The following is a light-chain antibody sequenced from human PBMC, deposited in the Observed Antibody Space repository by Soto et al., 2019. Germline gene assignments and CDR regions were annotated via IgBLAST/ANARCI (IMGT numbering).Light chain of an antibody. V-gene: IGKV3-11*01. CDR2: DAS. Sequence: EIALTQSPATLSLSPGERATLSCRASQSVSRYLAWYQQKPGQAPRLLIYDASNRATGIPARFSGSGSGTDFILTISSLEPEDFALYYCQQRGNWPSFGGGTKVEIK. CDR3: QQRGNWPS. J-gene: IGKJ4*01. CDR1: QSVSRY.